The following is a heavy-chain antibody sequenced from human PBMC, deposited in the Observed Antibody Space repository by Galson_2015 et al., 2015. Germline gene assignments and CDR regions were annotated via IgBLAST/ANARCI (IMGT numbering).Heavy chain of an antibody. CDR3: ARGIRDYDYIWGSYRGRWFAP. CDR1: GGSVSGYY. D-gene: IGHD3-16*01. V-gene: IGHV4-59*02. J-gene: IGHJ5*02. Sequence: TLSLTCSVSGGSVSGYYWGWIRQAPGKGLEWIGYMYYSGGTHYNPYLKSRVTISVDTSNNQSSLKLRSVTSADTAVYYCARGIRDYDYIWGSYRGRWFAPWGQGALVTVSS. CDR2: MYYSGGT.